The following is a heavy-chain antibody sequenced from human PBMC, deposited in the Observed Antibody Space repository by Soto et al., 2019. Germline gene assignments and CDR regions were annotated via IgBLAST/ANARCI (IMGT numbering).Heavy chain of an antibody. V-gene: IGHV3-23*01. D-gene: IGHD2-15*01. CDR1: GFPFSSYA. CDR3: GYCSGGSCPSPYYYYYYMDV. J-gene: IGHJ6*03. CDR2: ISGSGGST. Sequence: GGSLRLSCASSGFPFSSYAMSWVRQAPGKGLEWVSAISGSGGSTYYADSVKGRFTISRDNSKNTLYLQMNSLRAEDTAVYYCGYCSGGSCPSPYYYYYYMDVWGKGTTVTVSS.